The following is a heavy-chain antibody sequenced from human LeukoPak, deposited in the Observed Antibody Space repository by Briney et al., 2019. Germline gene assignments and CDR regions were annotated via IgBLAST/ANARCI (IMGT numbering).Heavy chain of an antibody. J-gene: IGHJ4*02. CDR2: ISSSGSTI. V-gene: IGHV3-48*03. Sequence: GGSLRLSCAASGFTFSSYEMNWVRQAPGKGLEWVSYISSSGSTIYYADSVKGRFTISRDNAKNSLYLQMNSLRAEDTAVYYCARNPWELPYFDYWGQGTLVTVSS. D-gene: IGHD1-26*01. CDR3: ARNPWELPYFDY. CDR1: GFTFSSYE.